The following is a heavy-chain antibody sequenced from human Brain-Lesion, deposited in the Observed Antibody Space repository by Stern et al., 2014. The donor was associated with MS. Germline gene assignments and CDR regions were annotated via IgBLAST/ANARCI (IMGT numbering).Heavy chain of an antibody. CDR2: INPNTGGT. D-gene: IGHD3-3*01. CDR3: ARDQRGITIFGVVTDYYYLGMDV. CDR1: GYIFTGYY. J-gene: IGHJ6*02. Sequence: VHLVESGAEVKKPGASVKVSCKTSGYIFTGYYIHWVRQAPGQGLEWMAWINPNTGGTKDAQKFQGRVTMSRDTSISKAYVELSSLTSDDTAVYYCARDQRGITIFGVVTDYYYLGMDVWGQGTTVTVSS. V-gene: IGHV1-2*02.